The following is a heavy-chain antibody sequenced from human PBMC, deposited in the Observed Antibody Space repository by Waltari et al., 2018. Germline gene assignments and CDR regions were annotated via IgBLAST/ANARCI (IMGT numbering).Heavy chain of an antibody. J-gene: IGHJ4*02. D-gene: IGHD3-16*01. CDR2: IYHSGST. CDR1: GYSISSGYY. Sequence: QVQLQESGPGLVKPSETLSLTCAVSGYSISSGYYWGWIRQPPGKGLEWIGSIYHSGSTYYNPSLKSRVTISVDTSKNQFSLKLSSVTAADTAVYYCAGGAGWGYWGQGTLVTVSS. V-gene: IGHV4-38-2*01. CDR3: AGGAGWGY.